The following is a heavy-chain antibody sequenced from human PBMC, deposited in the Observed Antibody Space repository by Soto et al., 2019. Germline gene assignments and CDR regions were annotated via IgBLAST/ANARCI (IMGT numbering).Heavy chain of an antibody. J-gene: IGHJ6*02. CDR2: ISSNGGTI. V-gene: IGHV3-11*01. CDR3: ARGGITTFGYYYYGMDA. Sequence: GGSMRLSCAASGFTFNDYYMTWIRQAPGKGLEWVSYISSNGGTIYYADSVKGRFTISRDNAKSSLYLQMSSLRADDTAVYYCARGGITTFGYYYYGMDAWGQGTTVTVSS. D-gene: IGHD3-3*01. CDR1: GFTFNDYY.